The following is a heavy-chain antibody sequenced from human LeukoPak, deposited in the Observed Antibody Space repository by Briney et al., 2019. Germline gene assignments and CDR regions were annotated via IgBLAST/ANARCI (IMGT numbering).Heavy chain of an antibody. CDR2: IYYSGST. Sequence: SETLSLTCTVSGGSISSYYWSWIRQPPGEGLEWIGYIYYSGSTNYNPSLKSRVTISVDTSKNQFSLKLSSVTAADTAVYYCARDQWRGWLDYWGQGTLVTVSS. CDR1: GGSISSYY. D-gene: IGHD6-19*01. CDR3: ARDQWRGWLDY. V-gene: IGHV4-59*01. J-gene: IGHJ4*02.